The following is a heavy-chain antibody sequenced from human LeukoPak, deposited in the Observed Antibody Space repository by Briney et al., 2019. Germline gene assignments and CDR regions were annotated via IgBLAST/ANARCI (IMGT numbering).Heavy chain of an antibody. CDR3: ASQTSSGWYPFDY. V-gene: IGHV4-59*01. D-gene: IGHD6-19*01. CDR2: IYYSGST. CDR1: GVSISSYY. J-gene: IGHJ4*02. Sequence: SETLSLTCTVSGVSISSYYWSWIRQPPGKGLEWIGYIYYSGSTNYNPSLKSRVTISVDTSKNQFSLKLSSVTAADTAVYYCASQTSSGWYPFDYWGQGTLVTVSS.